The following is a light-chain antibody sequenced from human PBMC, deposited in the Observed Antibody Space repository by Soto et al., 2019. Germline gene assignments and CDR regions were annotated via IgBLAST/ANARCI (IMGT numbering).Light chain of an antibody. Sequence: EIVMTQSPATLSVSPGERATLSCRASQSVGSDLAWYQQKPGQAPRLVIFAASTRATGIPARFSGSGSGTEFTLSISSLQSEDFAVYYCQQYNNWPPVTFGGGTKVDIK. V-gene: IGKV3-15*01. CDR1: QSVGSD. CDR2: AAS. J-gene: IGKJ4*01. CDR3: QQYNNWPPVT.